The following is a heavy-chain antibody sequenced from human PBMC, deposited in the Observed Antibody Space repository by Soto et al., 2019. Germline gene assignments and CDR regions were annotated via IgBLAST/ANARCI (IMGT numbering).Heavy chain of an antibody. CDR2: ISAYNGNT. J-gene: IGHJ4*02. D-gene: IGHD6-19*01. V-gene: IGHV1-18*01. CDR3: ARVTAPYSSGWYDY. CDR1: GYTFTSYG. Sequence: ASVKVSCKASGYTFTSYGISWVRQAPGQGLEWMGWISAYNGNTNYAQKLQGRVTMTTDTSTSTAYMELRSLRSDDTAVYYCARVTAPYSSGWYDYWGQGTLVTVSS.